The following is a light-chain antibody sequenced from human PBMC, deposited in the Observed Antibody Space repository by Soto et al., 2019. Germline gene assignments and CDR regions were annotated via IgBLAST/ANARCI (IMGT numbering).Light chain of an antibody. V-gene: IGLV1-51*02. CDR2: ENS. CDR3: ATWDGSLTAYV. Sequence: QSVLTQPPAVSAAPGQKVTISCSGSSSNIGGNFVSWYQQLPGTVPKLLIYENSRRPSGIPDRFSGSKSATSATLVITGLQTGDEADYYCATWDGSLTAYVFGAGTKVTVL. CDR1: SSNIGGNF. J-gene: IGLJ1*01.